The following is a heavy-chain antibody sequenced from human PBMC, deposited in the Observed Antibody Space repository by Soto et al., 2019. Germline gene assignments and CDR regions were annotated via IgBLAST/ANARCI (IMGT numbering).Heavy chain of an antibody. V-gene: IGHV3-11*03. CDR3: ARGGGYDSFDF. CDR2: IRSTSDDT. D-gene: IGHD2-15*01. Sequence: GGSLRLSCAASGFSFSDYPMNWVRQAPGKGLEWLSNIRSTSDDTYYAESLQGRFTISIDRTRNQFSLSLSSMTAADKAVYYCARGGGYDSFDFWGQGIQVTVSS. J-gene: IGHJ4*02. CDR1: GFSFSDYP.